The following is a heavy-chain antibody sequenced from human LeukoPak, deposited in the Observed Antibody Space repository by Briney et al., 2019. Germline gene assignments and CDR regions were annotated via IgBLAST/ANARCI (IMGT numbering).Heavy chain of an antibody. J-gene: IGHJ4*02. CDR2: LNGDGDYT. CDR1: GFNFSNYW. CDR3: ASSIVVVGGSTYYFDY. D-gene: IGHD2-2*01. V-gene: IGHV3-74*01. Sequence: GGSLRLSCAVSGFNFSNYWMYWVRQGPGKGLVWVSRLNGDGDYTNYEDSVKGRLTISRDNAKNSLYLQMNSLRDEDTAVYYCASSIVVVGGSTYYFDYWGQGTLVTVSS.